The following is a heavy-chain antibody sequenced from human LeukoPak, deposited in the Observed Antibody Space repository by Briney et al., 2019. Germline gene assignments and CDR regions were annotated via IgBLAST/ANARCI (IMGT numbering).Heavy chain of an antibody. CDR1: GFTFSSYS. Sequence: GGSLRLSCAASGFTFSSYSMNWVRQAPGKGLEWVSSISSSSNYIYYADSVKGRFTISRDNAKNSLYLQMNSLRVEDTAVFYCARVVGGFDYGGQGPLVTVPS. D-gene: IGHD2-15*01. V-gene: IGHV3-21*01. J-gene: IGHJ4*02. CDR3: ARVVGGFDY. CDR2: ISSSSNYI.